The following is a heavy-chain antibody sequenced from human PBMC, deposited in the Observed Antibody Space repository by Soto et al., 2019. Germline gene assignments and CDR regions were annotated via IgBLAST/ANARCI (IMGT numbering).Heavy chain of an antibody. CDR3: ARERWLPTESY. J-gene: IGHJ4*02. CDR1: GGSISSGGYY. CDR2: IYYSGST. Sequence: QVHLQESGPGLVKPSQTVSLTCTVSGGSISSGGYYWSWIRQHPGRGLEWIGYIYYSGSTYYNPSLKSRVTISLDTSKSQFSLNLSSVTAADTAVYYCARERWLPTESYWGQGTLVTVSS. D-gene: IGHD5-12*01. V-gene: IGHV4-31*03.